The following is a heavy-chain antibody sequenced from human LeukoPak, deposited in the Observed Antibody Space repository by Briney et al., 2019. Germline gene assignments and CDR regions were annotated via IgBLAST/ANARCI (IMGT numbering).Heavy chain of an antibody. CDR1: DGSISNYY. V-gene: IGHV4-59*01. CDR3: ARAGYSYGTGYYFDY. D-gene: IGHD5-18*01. J-gene: IGHJ4*02. CDR2: IYYTGAT. Sequence: SETLSITCTVSDGSISNYYWSWIRLPPGKGLEWIGYIYYTGATNYSPSLKSRVTISLDTSKNQFSLRLSSVTAADAAVYYCARAGYSYGTGYYFDYWGQGALVTVSS.